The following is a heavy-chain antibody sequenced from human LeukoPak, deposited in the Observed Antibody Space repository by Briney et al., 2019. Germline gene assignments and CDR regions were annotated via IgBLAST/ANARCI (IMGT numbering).Heavy chain of an antibody. CDR2: INPNRGGT. J-gene: IGHJ4*02. Sequence: ASVKVSCKASGYTFTGYYMHWVRQAPGQGLEWMGWINPNRGGTNYAQKFQGRVTMTRDTSISTAYMELSRLRSDDTAVYYCARIVGTYYYDSSGYYALGYWGQGTLVTVSS. CDR1: GYTFTGYY. CDR3: ARIVGTYYYDSSGYYALGY. V-gene: IGHV1-2*02. D-gene: IGHD3-22*01.